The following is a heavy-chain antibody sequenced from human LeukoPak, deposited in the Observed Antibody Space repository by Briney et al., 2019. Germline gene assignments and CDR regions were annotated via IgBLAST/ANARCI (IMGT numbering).Heavy chain of an antibody. CDR2: ISSSSSYI. CDR3: ARDVLYRLDAFDI. CDR1: GFTFSSYS. V-gene: IGHV3-21*01. Sequence: GGSLRLSCAASGFTFSSYSMNWVRQAPGKGLEWVSSISSSSSYIYYADSVKGRFTISRDNAKNSLYLQMNSLRAEDTAVYYCARDVLYRLDAFDIWGQGTMVTVSS. J-gene: IGHJ3*02. D-gene: IGHD5-12*01.